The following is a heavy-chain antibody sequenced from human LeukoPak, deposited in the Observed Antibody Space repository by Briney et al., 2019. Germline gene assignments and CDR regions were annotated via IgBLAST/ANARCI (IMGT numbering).Heavy chain of an antibody. Sequence: PSETLSLTCTVSGGSISSYYWSWIRQPAGKGLEWIGRIYTSGSTNYNPSLKSRVTMSVDTSKNQFSLKLSSVTAADTAVYYCARDVPARPSGPKAHDAFDIWGQGTMVTVSS. CDR3: ARDVPARPSGPKAHDAFDI. CDR1: GGSISSYY. V-gene: IGHV4-4*07. J-gene: IGHJ3*02. D-gene: IGHD5-12*01. CDR2: IYTSGST.